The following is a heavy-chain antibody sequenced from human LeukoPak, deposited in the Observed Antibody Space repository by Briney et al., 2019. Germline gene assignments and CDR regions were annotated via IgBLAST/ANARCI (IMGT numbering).Heavy chain of an antibody. V-gene: IGHV4-39*07. Sequence: SDTLSLTCTVSGDSISTSKSYWGWIRQPPLKGLEWIGSIYYTGNTYYNASLKSRVTISVDTSKNQFSLSLTSVSAADTAMYYCARDDAFDVWGQGTMVTVSA. CDR2: IYYTGNT. CDR3: ARDDAFDV. CDR1: GDSISTSKSY. J-gene: IGHJ3*01.